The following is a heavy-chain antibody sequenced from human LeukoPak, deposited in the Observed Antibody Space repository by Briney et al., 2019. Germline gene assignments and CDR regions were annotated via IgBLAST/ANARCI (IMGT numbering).Heavy chain of an antibody. J-gene: IGHJ4*02. CDR1: GFPFSAYA. D-gene: IGHD2-15*01. CDR3: AKQLGYCSDGSCYFPY. Sequence: GGSLRLSCAASGFPFSAYAMHWVRQAPGKGLEWVAVLLDERRNNYANSVKGRFTISRDNSKSTLCLQMNSLRAEDTAVYYCAKQLGYCSDGSCYFPYWGQGTLVTVSS. CDR2: LLDERRN. V-gene: IGHV3-30*02.